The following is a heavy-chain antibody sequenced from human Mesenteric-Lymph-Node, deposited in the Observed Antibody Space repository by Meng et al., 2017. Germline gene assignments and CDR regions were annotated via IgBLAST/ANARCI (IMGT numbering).Heavy chain of an antibody. Sequence: QVPLVQSGAEGKKPWVSVKVSCKASGYTFTSYDIIWASPATGQGLEVMGWLNPSSCNTGYAQKFQGRVTITRNTSISTAYMELSRLRSEDTAVYSCASTPPQFDYWGQGTLVTVSS. V-gene: IGHV1-8*03. J-gene: IGHJ4*02. CDR2: LNPSSCNT. CDR1: GYTFTSYD. CDR3: ASTPPQFDY.